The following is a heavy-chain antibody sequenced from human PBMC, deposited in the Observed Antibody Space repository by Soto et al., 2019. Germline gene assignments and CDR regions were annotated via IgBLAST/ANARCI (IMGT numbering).Heavy chain of an antibody. D-gene: IGHD2-2*01. CDR1: GYSFTSYW. CDR3: ARRGGDIVLVPAANRDPAASPPYGMDV. J-gene: IGHJ6*02. V-gene: IGHV5-51*01. CDR2: IYPGDSDT. Sequence: PGESLKISCKGSGYSFTSYWIGWVRQMPGKGLEWMGIIYPGDSDTRYSPSFQGQVTISADKSISTAYLQWSSLKASDTAMYYCARRGGDIVLVPAANRDPAASPPYGMDVWGQGTTVTVSS.